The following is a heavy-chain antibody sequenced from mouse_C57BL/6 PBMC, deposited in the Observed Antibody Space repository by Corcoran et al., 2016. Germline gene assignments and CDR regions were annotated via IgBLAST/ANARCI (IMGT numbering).Heavy chain of an antibody. D-gene: IGHD1-1*01. CDR3: ARKYTTVVANAMDY. Sequence: QIQLVQSGPELKKPGETVKISCKASGYTFTTYGMSWVKQDPGKGLKWMGWINTYSGVPTYADDFKGRFAFSLETSASTAYLQINNLKNEDTATYFCARKYTTVVANAMDYWGQGTSVTVSS. CDR2: INTYSGVP. CDR1: GYTFTTYG. J-gene: IGHJ4*01. V-gene: IGHV9-3*01.